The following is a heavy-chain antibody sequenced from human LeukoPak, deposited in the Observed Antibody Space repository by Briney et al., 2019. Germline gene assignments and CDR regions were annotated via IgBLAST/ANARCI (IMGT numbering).Heavy chain of an antibody. J-gene: IGHJ4*02. D-gene: IGHD3-16*01. V-gene: IGHV3-7*01. CDR2: IKEDGSEK. CDR3: ARDGYSFVGYDY. Sequence: PSETLSLTCTVSGGSISSYYWSWIRQPPGKGLEWVANIKEDGSEKYYVDSVKGRFTISRDNAKNSLYLQMNSVRAEDTAVYYCARDGYSFVGYDYWGQGTLVTVSS. CDR1: GGSISSYY.